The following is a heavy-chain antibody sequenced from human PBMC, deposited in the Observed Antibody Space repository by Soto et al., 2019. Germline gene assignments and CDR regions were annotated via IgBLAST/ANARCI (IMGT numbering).Heavy chain of an antibody. CDR2: ITSSSGHI. CDR3: VRERGLSSFYGMDV. J-gene: IGHJ6*02. V-gene: IGHV3-21*01. Sequence: PGGSLRLSCEASGFTLTTYTMNWVRQASGKGLEWVSPITSSSGHIYYADSVKGRFTISRDNARNSLYLQMNSLRAEDTAVYYCVRERGLSSFYGMDVWGQGTTVTVSS. CDR1: GFTLTTYT. D-gene: IGHD3-10*01.